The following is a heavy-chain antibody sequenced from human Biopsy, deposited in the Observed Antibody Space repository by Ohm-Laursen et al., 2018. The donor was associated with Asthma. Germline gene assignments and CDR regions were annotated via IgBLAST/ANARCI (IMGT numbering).Heavy chain of an antibody. Sequence: SSVKVSCKPLGGTFNTYVIGWVRQAPGQGLEWMGGINSVFGTTTYPQKFQDRVTITADDSTSTVYMELSSLRSEDTAVYYCARKAGSCISRTFYSLDFWGQGTLVTVSS. CDR2: INSVFGTT. V-gene: IGHV1-69*01. CDR3: ARKAGSCISRTFYSLDF. CDR1: GGTFNTYV. J-gene: IGHJ4*02. D-gene: IGHD2/OR15-2a*01.